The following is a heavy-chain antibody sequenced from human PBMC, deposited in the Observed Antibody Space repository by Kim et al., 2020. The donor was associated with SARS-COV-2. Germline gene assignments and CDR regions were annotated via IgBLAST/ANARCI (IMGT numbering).Heavy chain of an antibody. CDR2: ISSSSSDI. CDR3: ARDSGSGSYWPSDY. CDR1: GFSLSGHS. D-gene: IGHD3-10*01. V-gene: IGHV3-21*01. Sequence: GGSLRLSCAASGFSLSGHSLNWVRQGPGKGLEWVSSISSSSSDIKYADSVKGRFTISRDNAKNSIYLQMNSLRVEDTAVYYCARDSGSGSYWPSDYWGQGTLVTVSS. J-gene: IGHJ4*02.